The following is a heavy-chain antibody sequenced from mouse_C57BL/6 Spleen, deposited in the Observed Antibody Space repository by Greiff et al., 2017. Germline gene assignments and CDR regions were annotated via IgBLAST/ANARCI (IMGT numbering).Heavy chain of an antibody. CDR3: ARIAKDYYGSSSYFDV. CDR2: IWWDDDK. J-gene: IGHJ1*03. Sequence: QVTLKESGPGILQPSQTLSLTCSFSGFSLSTFGMGVGWIRQPSGKGLEWLAHIWWDDDKYYNPALKSRLTISKDTSKNQVFLKIANVDTADTATYYCARIAKDYYGSSSYFDVWGTGTTVTVSS. CDR1: GFSLSTFGMG. V-gene: IGHV8-8*01. D-gene: IGHD1-1*01.